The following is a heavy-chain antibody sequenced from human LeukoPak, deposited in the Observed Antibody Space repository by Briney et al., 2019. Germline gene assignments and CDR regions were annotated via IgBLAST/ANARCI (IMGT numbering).Heavy chain of an antibody. V-gene: IGHV7-4-1*02. D-gene: IGHD1-7*01. J-gene: IGHJ1*01. CDR2: INTNTGNP. CDR1: GYIFSIYA. CDR3: ARDYSLTLGTTTYFQH. Sequence: ASVKVSCKASGYIFSIYAMIWVRQAPGQGLELMGWINTNTGNPTYAQGFTGRFVFSLDTSVSTAYLQINSLKAEDTAVYYCARDYSLTLGTTTYFQHWGQGTLVTVSS.